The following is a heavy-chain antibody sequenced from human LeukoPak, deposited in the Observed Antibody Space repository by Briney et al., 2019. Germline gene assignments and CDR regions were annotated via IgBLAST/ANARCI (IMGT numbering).Heavy chain of an antibody. CDR3: WQWLVLGLDY. J-gene: IGHJ4*02. CDR2: MSASGGST. Sequence: GGSLRLSCAASGFTFSSYAMSWVRQAPGKGLEWVSTMSASGGSTYYADSVKGRFTISRDNSKNTLYLQMNSLRAEDTAVYYCWQWLVLGLDYWGQGTLVTVSS. CDR1: GFTFSSYA. V-gene: IGHV3-23*01. D-gene: IGHD6-19*01.